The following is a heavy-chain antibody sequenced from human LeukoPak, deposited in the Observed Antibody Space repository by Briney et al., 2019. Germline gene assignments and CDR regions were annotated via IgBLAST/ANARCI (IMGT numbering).Heavy chain of an antibody. CDR3: LKDRLGTGDY. CDR2: ITSNGDTT. V-gene: IGHV3-64D*06. J-gene: IGHJ4*02. Sequence: GGSLRLSCSASGFTFSSYAMHWVRQAPGKGLEYVSSITSNGDTTYYTDSVKGRFTISRDNPKNTLYLQMSSLSAEDTAVYYCLKDRLGTGDYWGQGTLVSVSS. D-gene: IGHD7-27*01. CDR1: GFTFSSYA.